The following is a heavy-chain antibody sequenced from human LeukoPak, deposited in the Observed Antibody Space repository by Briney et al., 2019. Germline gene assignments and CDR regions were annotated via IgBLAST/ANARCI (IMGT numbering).Heavy chain of an antibody. J-gene: IGHJ3*01. V-gene: IGHV4-34*01. CDR1: GGSFSGYY. D-gene: IGHD1-1*01. Sequence: SETLSLTCVVYGGSFSGYYWSWIRQPPGKGLEWIGEINHSGSTNYNPFLKSRVTIPVDTSKNQFSLKLSSVTAADTAVYYCARRDPPLGWNDGDAFDVWGQGTMVTVSS. CDR3: ARRDPPLGWNDGDAFDV. CDR2: INHSGST.